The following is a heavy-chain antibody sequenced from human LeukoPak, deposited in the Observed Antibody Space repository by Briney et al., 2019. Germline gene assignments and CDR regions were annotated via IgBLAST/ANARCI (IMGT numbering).Heavy chain of an antibody. CDR2: INHNGNVN. D-gene: IGHD3-16*01. Sequence: PGGSLRLSCAASGLTFSSYWMNWARQAPRKGLEWVASINHNGNVNYYVDSVKGRFTISRDNAKNSLYLQMSNLRAEDTAVYFCARGGGLDVWGQGATVTVSS. CDR1: GLTFSSYW. J-gene: IGHJ6*02. CDR3: ARGGGLDV. V-gene: IGHV3-7*03.